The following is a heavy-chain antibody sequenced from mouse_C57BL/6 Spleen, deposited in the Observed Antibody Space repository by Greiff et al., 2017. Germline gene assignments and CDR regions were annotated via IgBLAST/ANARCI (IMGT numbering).Heavy chain of an antibody. D-gene: IGHD3-2*02. CDR1: GYPFPSYW. Sequence: QVQLQQPGTELVKPGASVKLSCKASGYPFPSYWMHWVKQRPGQGLEWIGNINPSNGGSNYHEKFKSKATLTVDKSSSTAYMQPSSLTAEDSAVYCCARVDSSGYWVAYRGQGALVTVSA. CDR3: ARVDSSGYWVAY. J-gene: IGHJ3*01. CDR2: INPSNGGS. V-gene: IGHV1-53*01.